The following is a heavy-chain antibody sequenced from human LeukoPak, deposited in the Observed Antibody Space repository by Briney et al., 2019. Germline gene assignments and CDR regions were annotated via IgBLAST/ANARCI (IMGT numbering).Heavy chain of an antibody. V-gene: IGHV3-30*03. Sequence: GGSLRLSCAASGFTFSSYGMHWVRQAPGKGLEWVAVISYDGSNKYYADSVKGRFTISRDNSKNTLYLQMNSLRAEDTAVYYCAREVLVGATRAPHYFDYWGQGTLVTVSS. D-gene: IGHD1-26*01. CDR3: AREVLVGATRAPHYFDY. CDR2: ISYDGSNK. CDR1: GFTFSSYG. J-gene: IGHJ4*02.